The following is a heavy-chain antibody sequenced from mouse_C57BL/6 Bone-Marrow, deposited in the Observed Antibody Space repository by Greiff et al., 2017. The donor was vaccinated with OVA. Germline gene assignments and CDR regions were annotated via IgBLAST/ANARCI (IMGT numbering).Heavy chain of an antibody. CDR2: IWSGGST. CDR3: ARKGMGFYYYGSSYDYYAMDY. V-gene: IGHV2-2*01. CDR1: GFSLTSYG. Sequence: QVQLQQSGPGLVQPSQSLSITCTVSGFSLTSYGVHWVRQSPGKGLEWLGVIWSGGSTDYNAAFISRLSISKDNSKSQVFFKMNSLQADDTAIYYCARKGMGFYYYGSSYDYYAMDYWGQGTSVTVSS. J-gene: IGHJ4*01. D-gene: IGHD1-1*01.